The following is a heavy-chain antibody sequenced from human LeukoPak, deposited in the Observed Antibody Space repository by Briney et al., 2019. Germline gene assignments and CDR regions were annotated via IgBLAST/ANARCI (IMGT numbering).Heavy chain of an antibody. CDR2: ISGYSGNT. V-gene: IGHV1-18*01. D-gene: IGHD1-1*01. Sequence: ASVKVSCKASGYIFRSYGVSWMRQAPGQGLEWMGWISGYSGNTQYARKVQGRVSMTTDTSTSTAYMELRSLGSDDTAVYYCARYKITTAYFDYWGQGTLVTVSS. J-gene: IGHJ4*02. CDR3: ARYKITTAYFDY. CDR1: GYIFRSYG.